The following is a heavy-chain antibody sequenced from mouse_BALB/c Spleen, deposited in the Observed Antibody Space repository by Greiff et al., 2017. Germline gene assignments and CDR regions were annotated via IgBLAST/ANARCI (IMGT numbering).Heavy chain of an antibody. CDR2: IDPSDSYT. D-gene: IGHD1-1*01. CDR3: ARRNFHYYGSGAMDY. CDR1: GYTFTSYW. V-gene: IGHV1-69*02. Sequence: VKLMESGAELVKPGASVKLSCKASGYTFTSYWMHWVKQSPGQGLEWIGEIDPSDSYTNYNQKFKGKATLTVDKSSSTAYMQLSSLTSEDSAVYYCARRNFHYYGSGAMDYWGQGTSVTVSS. J-gene: IGHJ4*01.